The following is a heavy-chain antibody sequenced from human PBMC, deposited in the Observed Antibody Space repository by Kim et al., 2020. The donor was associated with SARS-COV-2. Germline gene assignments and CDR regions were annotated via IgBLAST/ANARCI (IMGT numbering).Heavy chain of an antibody. J-gene: IGHJ5*02. V-gene: IGHV1-69*01. CDR3: ARVKDYQDNWFDP. D-gene: IGHD4-17*01. Sequence: YAQKFQGRVTITADESTSTAYMELSSLRSEDTAVYYCARVKDYQDNWFDPWGQGTLVTVSS.